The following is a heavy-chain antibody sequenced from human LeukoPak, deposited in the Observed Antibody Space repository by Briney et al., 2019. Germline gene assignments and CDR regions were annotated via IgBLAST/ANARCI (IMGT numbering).Heavy chain of an antibody. CDR3: ARDRAIDIRAYDI. CDR2: IGTSGSYI. J-gene: IGHJ3*02. CDR1: GFAFSGDN. D-gene: IGHD5-12*01. V-gene: IGHV3-21*01. Sequence: GGSLRLSCAASGFAFSGDNMNWVRQAPGKGLEWVSFIGTSGSYIKYADSVKGRFTISRDNAKNSLYLQMNSLRAEDTAMYFSARDRAIDIRAYDIWGQATMVTVSS.